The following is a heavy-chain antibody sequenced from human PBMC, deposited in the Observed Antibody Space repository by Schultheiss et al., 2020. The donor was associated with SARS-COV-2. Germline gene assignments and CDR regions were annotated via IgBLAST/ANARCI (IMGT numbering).Heavy chain of an antibody. CDR3: ARAPPQQWLVLFDY. V-gene: IGHV3-30-3*01. CDR2: ISYDGSNK. Sequence: GGSLRLSCAASGFTFSSYAMHWVRQAPGKGLEWVAVISYDGSNKYYADSVKGRFTISRDNSKNTLYLQMNSLRAEDTAVYYCARAPPQQWLVLFDYWGQGTLVNVSS. CDR1: GFTFSSYA. J-gene: IGHJ4*02. D-gene: IGHD6-19*01.